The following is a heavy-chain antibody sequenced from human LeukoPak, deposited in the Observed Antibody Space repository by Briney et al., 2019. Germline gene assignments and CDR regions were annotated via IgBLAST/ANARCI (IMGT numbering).Heavy chain of an antibody. D-gene: IGHD3-9*01. CDR1: GFTVSSNY. CDR2: IYTVGTT. J-gene: IGHJ4*02. CDR3: ARSAGSDILGY. V-gene: IGHV3-66*01. Sequence: GGSLRLSCAASGFTVSSNYMHWVRQAPGKGLEWVSVIYTVGTTYYADSVKGRFTISRDSSKNILYLQMNSLRAEDTAMYYCARSAGSDILGYWGRGTLVTVSS.